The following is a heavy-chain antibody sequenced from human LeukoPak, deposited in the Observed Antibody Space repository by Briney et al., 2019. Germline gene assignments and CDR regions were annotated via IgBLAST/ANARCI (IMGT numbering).Heavy chain of an antibody. D-gene: IGHD2-2*01. V-gene: IGHV3-74*01. Sequence: GGSLRLSCAASGFTFSSSAMGWVRQAPGKGLVWVSHVNSDGSWTSHADSVKGRFTISKDNAKNTVYLQMNNLRTEDTAVYYCVSFYETNWGRGTLVTVSS. CDR3: VSFYETN. CDR2: VNSDGSWT. J-gene: IGHJ4*02. CDR1: GFTFSSSA.